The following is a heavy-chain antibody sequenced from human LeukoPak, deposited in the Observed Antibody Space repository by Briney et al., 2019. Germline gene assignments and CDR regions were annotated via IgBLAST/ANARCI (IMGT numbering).Heavy chain of an antibody. D-gene: IGHD3-16*01. J-gene: IGHJ6*02. CDR3: AKKIEVGYYYYGMDV. CDR1: GFTFSSYA. V-gene: IGHV3-23*01. CDR2: ISGSGGST. Sequence: GGSLRLSCAASGFTFSSYAMSWVRQAPGKGLEWVSAISGSGGSTYYADSVKGRFTISRDNSKNTLYLQMNSLRAEDTAVYYCAKKIEVGYYYYGMDVWGQGTTVTVSS.